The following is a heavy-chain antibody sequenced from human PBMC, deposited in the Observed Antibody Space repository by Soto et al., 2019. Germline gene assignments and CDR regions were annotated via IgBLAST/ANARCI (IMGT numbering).Heavy chain of an antibody. Sequence: SETLSLTCAVYGGSFSGYYWSWIRQPPGKGLEWIGEINHSGSTNYNPSLKSRVTISVDTSKNQFSLKLSSVTAADTAVYYCARVRLAFIAEAGVGWFDPWGQGTLVTVSS. J-gene: IGHJ5*02. CDR3: ARVRLAFIAEAGVGWFDP. CDR1: GGSFSGYY. V-gene: IGHV4-34*01. D-gene: IGHD6-13*01. CDR2: INHSGST.